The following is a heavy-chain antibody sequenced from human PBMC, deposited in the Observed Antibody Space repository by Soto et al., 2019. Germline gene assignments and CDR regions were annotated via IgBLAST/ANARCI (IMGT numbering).Heavy chain of an antibody. CDR2: IKSKTDGGTT. Sequence: GALRLSCAASGFTFSNAWMSWVRQAPGKGLEWVGRIKSKTDGGTTDYAAPVKGRFTISRDDSKNTLYLQMNSLKTEDTAVYYCTTDPLSAARPPDEAFDIWGQGTMVTVSS. CDR1: GFTFSNAW. J-gene: IGHJ3*02. V-gene: IGHV3-15*01. CDR3: TTDPLSAARPPDEAFDI. D-gene: IGHD2-2*01.